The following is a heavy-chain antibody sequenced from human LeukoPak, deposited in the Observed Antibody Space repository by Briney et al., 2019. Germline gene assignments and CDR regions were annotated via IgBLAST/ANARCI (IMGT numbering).Heavy chain of an antibody. V-gene: IGHV4-30-2*01. CDR2: IYHSGST. CDR1: GGSISSGGYS. Sequence: PSQTLSLTCAVSGGSISSGGYSWSWIRQPPGKGLEWIGEIYHSGSTNYNPSLKSRVTISVDKSKNQFSLKLSSVTAADTAVYYCAADSGGAFDYWGQGTLVTVSS. D-gene: IGHD3-16*01. J-gene: IGHJ4*02. CDR3: AADSGGAFDY.